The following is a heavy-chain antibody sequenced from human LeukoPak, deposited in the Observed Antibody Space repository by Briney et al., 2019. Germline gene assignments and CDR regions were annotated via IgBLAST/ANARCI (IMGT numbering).Heavy chain of an antibody. J-gene: IGHJ6*03. CDR3: ARERGIAVAGIMDV. V-gene: IGHV1-46*01. CDR1: GGTFSSYA. D-gene: IGHD6-19*01. CDR2: INPSGGST. Sequence: ASVKVSCKASGGTFSSYAISWVRQAPGQGLEWMGIINPSGGSTSYAQKFQGRVTMTRDTSTSTVYMELSSLRSEDTAAYYCARERGIAVAGIMDVWGKGTTVTVSS.